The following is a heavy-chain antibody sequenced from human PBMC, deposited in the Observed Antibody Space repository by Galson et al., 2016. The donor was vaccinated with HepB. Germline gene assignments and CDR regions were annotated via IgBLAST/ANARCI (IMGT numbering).Heavy chain of an antibody. D-gene: IGHD2-2*02. J-gene: IGHJ6*02. CDR2: ISDSEST. CDR1: GGSVSSASHY. CDR3: AKDEGFYNGMDV. Sequence: SETLSLTCTVSGGSVSSASHYWSWVRQPTGKGLEWIGCISDSESTNYNPSLKGRVTISLDRSKNQFSLRLNSVIAADTAVYYCAKDEGFYNGMDVWGQGTTVTVSS. V-gene: IGHV4-61*01.